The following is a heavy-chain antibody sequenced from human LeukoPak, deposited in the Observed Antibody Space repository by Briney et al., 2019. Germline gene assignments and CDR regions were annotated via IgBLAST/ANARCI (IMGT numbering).Heavy chain of an antibody. D-gene: IGHD2-15*01. CDR2: IYYSGNA. CDR1: GGSISNYY. J-gene: IGHJ5*02. CDR3: ARGSRYCSGGSCYPGVNWFDP. V-gene: IGHV4-59*08. Sequence: TSETLSPTCTVSGGSISNYYWSWIRQPPGKGLEWIGYIYYSGNANYNPSLKSRVTISVDTSKNQFSLKLNSVTAADTAVYYCARGSRYCSGGSCYPGVNWFDPWGQGTLVTVSS.